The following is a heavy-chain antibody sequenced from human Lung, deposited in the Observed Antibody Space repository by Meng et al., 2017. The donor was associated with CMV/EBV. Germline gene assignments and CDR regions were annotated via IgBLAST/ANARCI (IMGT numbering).Heavy chain of an antibody. D-gene: IGHD3-10*01. J-gene: IGHJ5*02. V-gene: IGHV4-31*01. CDR1: GGYVSSGSAY. CDR2: IHSNDST. CDR3: ARASYGSASPCGESWIDP. Sequence: AQVQGPGPGPVLPTPTLSLSFTVCGGYVSSGSAYWSWSRKHPGTGKALMWFIHSNDSTYYNHSPRSQLTISVATYKNQFSLTLSPVSAADADVYYCARASYGSASPCGESWIDPWGQGTLVTVSS.